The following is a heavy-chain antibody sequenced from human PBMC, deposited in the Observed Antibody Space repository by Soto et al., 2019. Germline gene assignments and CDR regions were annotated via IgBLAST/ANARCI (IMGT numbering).Heavy chain of an antibody. J-gene: IGHJ6*02. CDR2: IYDSGST. D-gene: IGHD6-6*01. Sequence: LSITCTVSSGSISSSEYYWTFKGHPPGKGLEWIGYIYDSGSTNDNPSLKSRVTISVDPSKNQFSLKLSSVTAADTAVYYCARGIAARPARLGMDVWGQGTTVTGSS. CDR3: ARGIAARPARLGMDV. CDR1: SGSISSSEYY. V-gene: IGHV4-30-4*01.